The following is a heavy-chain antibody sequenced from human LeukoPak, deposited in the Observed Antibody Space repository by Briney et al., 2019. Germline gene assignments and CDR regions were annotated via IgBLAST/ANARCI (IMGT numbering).Heavy chain of an antibody. J-gene: IGHJ3*02. Sequence: ASVKVSCRASGYTFTNYGISWVRQAPGQGLEWMGWINPNSGGTNYAQKFQGRVTMTRDTSISTAYMEMNRLTSDDTAVYYCARATLFPDDSFDIWGQGTVVTVSS. CDR2: INPNSGGT. CDR1: GYTFTNYG. CDR3: ARATLFPDDSFDI. V-gene: IGHV1-2*02.